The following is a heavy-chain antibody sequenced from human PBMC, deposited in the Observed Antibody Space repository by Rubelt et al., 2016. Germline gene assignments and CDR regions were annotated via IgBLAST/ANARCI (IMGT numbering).Heavy chain of an antibody. CDR3: ARTDYGEGGWFDP. Sequence: IRQPPGKGLEWIGSIYYSGSTYYNPSLKSRVTISVDTSKNQFSLKLSSVTAADTAVYYCARTDYGEGGWFDPWGQGTLVTVSS. CDR2: IYYSGST. J-gene: IGHJ5*02. D-gene: IGHD4-17*01. V-gene: IGHV4-39*07.